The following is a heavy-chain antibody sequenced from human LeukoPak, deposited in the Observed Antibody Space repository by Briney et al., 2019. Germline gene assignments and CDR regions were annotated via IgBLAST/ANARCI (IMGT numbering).Heavy chain of an antibody. CDR3: AKDRSPYIVVEPAARGLTSDY. V-gene: IGHV3-30*02. CDR1: GFTFSSYG. D-gene: IGHD2-2*01. Sequence: GGSLRLSCAASGFTFSSYGMHWVRQAPGKGLEWVAFIRYDGSNKYYADSVKGRFTISRDNSKNTLYLQMNSLRAEDTAVYYCAKDRSPYIVVEPAARGLTSDYWGQGTLVTVSS. CDR2: IRYDGSNK. J-gene: IGHJ4*02.